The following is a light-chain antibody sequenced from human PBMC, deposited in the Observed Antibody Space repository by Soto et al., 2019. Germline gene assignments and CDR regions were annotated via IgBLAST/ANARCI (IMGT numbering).Light chain of an antibody. Sequence: EIVLTQSPATLSLSPGERATLSCRASPSVSSYLAWYQQKPCQAPRLLIYDASNTATGIPARVSASGSGTDFTLTISSLAPEDFAVYYGQQRSNWPGFGGGTKVESK. V-gene: IGKV3-11*01. J-gene: IGKJ4*02. CDR3: QQRSNWPG. CDR1: PSVSSY. CDR2: DAS.